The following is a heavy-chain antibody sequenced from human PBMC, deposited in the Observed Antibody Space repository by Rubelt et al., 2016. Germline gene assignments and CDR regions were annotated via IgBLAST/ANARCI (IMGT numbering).Heavy chain of an antibody. Sequence: EVQVLESGGGLVQPGGSLRLSCAASRFTFSSYAMSWVRPAPGKGLEWVSTIGGGGRTNYADSVKGRFTISRDTSKNTLYLQSNSLRAEDTAVYYRAKSPHAAPIADWYFDLWGRGTLVTVSS. V-gene: IGHV3-23*01. CDR1: RFTFSSYA. D-gene: IGHD2/OR15-2a*01. J-gene: IGHJ2*01. CDR2: IGGGGRT. CDR3: AKSPHAAPIADWYFDL.